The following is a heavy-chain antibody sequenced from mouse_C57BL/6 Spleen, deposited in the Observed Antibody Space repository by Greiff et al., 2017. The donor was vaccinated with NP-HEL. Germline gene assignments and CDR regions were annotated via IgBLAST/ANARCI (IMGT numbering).Heavy chain of an antibody. V-gene: IGHV1-39*01. Sequence: EVKLQESGPELVKPGASVKISCKASGYSFTDYNMNWVKQSNGKSLEWIGVINPNYGTTSYNQKFKGKATLTVDQSSSTAYMQLNSLTSEDAAVYYCARAGDSYWYFDVWGTGTTVTVSS. CDR3: ARAGDSYWYFDV. D-gene: IGHD3-1*01. CDR1: GYSFTDYN. CDR2: INPNYGTT. J-gene: IGHJ1*03.